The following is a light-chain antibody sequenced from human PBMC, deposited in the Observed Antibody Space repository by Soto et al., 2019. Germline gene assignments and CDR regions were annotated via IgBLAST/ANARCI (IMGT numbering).Light chain of an antibody. Sequence: EVVLTQSPDTLSLSPGEGATLSCRASQSTFDTYLPWFQQKPGQAPRLLIYAASTRATGIPDRFSGSGSGSDFTLTISRLEPEDAAVYYCHQYGNSPWTLGQGTKVEI. CDR1: QSTFDTY. CDR2: AAS. J-gene: IGKJ1*01. V-gene: IGKV3-20*01. CDR3: HQYGNSPWT.